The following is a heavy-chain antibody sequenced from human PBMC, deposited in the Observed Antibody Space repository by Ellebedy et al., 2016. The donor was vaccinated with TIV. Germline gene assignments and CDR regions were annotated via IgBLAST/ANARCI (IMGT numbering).Heavy chain of an antibody. CDR2: IAHDRSDK. CDR1: GFTFSSYA. J-gene: IGHJ3*02. V-gene: IGHV3-30-3*01. D-gene: IGHD2-15*01. CDR3: AREDWDIGGSDLDI. Sequence: PGGSLRLSCAASGFTFSSYALHWVRQAPGKGLEWVAVIAHDRSDKVYADFVKGRFTISRDNSKNTLYLKMNSLRAEDTAVYYCAREDWDIGGSDLDIWGQGTMVIVSP.